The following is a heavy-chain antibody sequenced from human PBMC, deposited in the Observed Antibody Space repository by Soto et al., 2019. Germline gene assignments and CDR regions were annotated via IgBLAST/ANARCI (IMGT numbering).Heavy chain of an antibody. CDR1: GYSISSGYY. CDR2: TYHSGST. D-gene: IGHD3-22*01. J-gene: IGHJ3*02. CDR3: ARAEDYYDSSGKGAFDI. Sequence: PSETLSLTCAVSGYSISSGYYWGWTRQPPGKGLEWIGSTYHSGSTYDNPSLKSRVTISVDTAKNQFSLKLSSGTAADTAVYYCARAEDYYDSSGKGAFDIWGQGTMVT. V-gene: IGHV4-38-2*01.